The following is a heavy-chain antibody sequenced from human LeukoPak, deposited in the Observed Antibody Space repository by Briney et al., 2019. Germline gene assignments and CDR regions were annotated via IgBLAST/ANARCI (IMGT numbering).Heavy chain of an antibody. Sequence: GESLKISCKGSGYSFTNYWVGWVRQMPGKGLEWMGIIYPGDSDTRYSSSFQGQVTISADKSISTAYLQWSGLKASDTAMYYCARRSPGTTPFFDYWGQGTLVTVSS. J-gene: IGHJ4*02. D-gene: IGHD1-1*01. CDR2: IYPGDSDT. CDR3: ARRSPGTTPFFDY. CDR1: GYSFTNYW. V-gene: IGHV5-51*01.